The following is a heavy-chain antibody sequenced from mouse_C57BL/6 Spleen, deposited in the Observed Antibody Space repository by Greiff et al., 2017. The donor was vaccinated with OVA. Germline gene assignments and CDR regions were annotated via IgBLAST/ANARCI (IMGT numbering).Heavy chain of an antibody. J-gene: IGHJ1*03. D-gene: IGHD2-4*01. V-gene: IGHV1-82*01. CDR3: ARGGGYDYDADWYFDV. Sequence: QVQLKQSGPELVKPGASVKISCKASGYAFSSSWMNWVKQRPGKGLEWIGRIYPGDGDTNYNGKFKGKATLTADKSSSTAYMQLSSLTSEDSAVYFCARGGGYDYDADWYFDVWGTGTTVTVSS. CDR1: GYAFSSSW. CDR2: IYPGDGDT.